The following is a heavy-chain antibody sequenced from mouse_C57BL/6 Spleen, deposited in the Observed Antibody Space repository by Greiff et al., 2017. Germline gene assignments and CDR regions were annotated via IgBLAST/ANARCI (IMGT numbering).Heavy chain of an antibody. V-gene: IGHV1-64*01. CDR2: IHPNSGST. J-gene: IGHJ3*01. CDR1: GYTFTSYW. Sequence: VQLQQSGAELVKPGASVKLSCKASGYTFTSYWMHWVKQRPGQGLEWIGMIHPNSGSTNYNEKFKSKATLTVDKSSSTAYMQLSSLTSEDSAVYYCEIDGSYSWFAYWGQGTLVTVSA. D-gene: IGHD1-1*02. CDR3: EIDGSYSWFAY.